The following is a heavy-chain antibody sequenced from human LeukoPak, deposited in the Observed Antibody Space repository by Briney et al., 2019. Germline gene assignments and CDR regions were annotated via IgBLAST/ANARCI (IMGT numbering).Heavy chain of an antibody. CDR1: GCTFSNYA. CDR2: IIPIFGTE. D-gene: IGHD1/OR15-1a*01. J-gene: IGHJ3*02. Sequence: SVKVSCKSSGCTFSNYAISWVRQAPGQGLEWMGGIIPIFGTEKYAQKFQGRVTITADESTTTAYLELSSLRSEDTAIYYCSRRHWEHTGAFDIWGQGTMVTVSS. V-gene: IGHV1-69*13. CDR3: SRRHWEHTGAFDI.